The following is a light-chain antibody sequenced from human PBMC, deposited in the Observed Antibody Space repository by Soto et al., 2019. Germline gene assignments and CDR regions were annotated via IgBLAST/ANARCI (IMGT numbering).Light chain of an antibody. Sequence: SPSPLSAAVGDRVAITCRASDNIVHWVAWYQQKPGKAPKLLIYKAANLADEVPSRFAGSGSGTDFTLTITRLQPDDFATYYCQHYNSYSEAFGQGTKVDI. CDR3: QHYNSYSEA. J-gene: IGKJ1*01. CDR1: DNIVHW. V-gene: IGKV1-5*03. CDR2: KAA.